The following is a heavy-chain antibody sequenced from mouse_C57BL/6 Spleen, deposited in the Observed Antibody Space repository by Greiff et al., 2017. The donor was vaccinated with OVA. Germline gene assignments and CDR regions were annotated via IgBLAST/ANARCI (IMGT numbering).Heavy chain of an antibody. J-gene: IGHJ1*03. V-gene: IGHV1-50*01. D-gene: IGHD1-1*01. CDR1: GYNFTSYW. CDR2: IDPSDSYT. Sequence: QVHVKQPGAELVKPGDSVTLSCKASGYNFTSYWMQWVKQRTGQGLEWIGEIDPSDSYTNYKQKFKGKATLTVDTSSSTAYMQLSSLTSEDTAVYYCARGTTGGDWYVDVWGTGTTVTVAS. CDR3: ARGTTGGDWYVDV.